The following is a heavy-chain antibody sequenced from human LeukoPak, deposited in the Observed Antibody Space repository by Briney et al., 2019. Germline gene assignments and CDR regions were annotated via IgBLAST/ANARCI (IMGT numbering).Heavy chain of an antibody. V-gene: IGHV4-30-2*01. J-gene: IGHJ5*02. CDR1: GGSISSGGYS. CDR3: ARSYGSGKGSFDP. CDR2: IYHSGST. Sequence: PLETLSLTCAVSGGSISSGGYSWSWIRQPPGKGLEWIGYIYHSGSTYYNPSLKSRITISVDRSKNQFSLKLSSVTAADTAVYYCARSYGSGKGSFDPWGQGTLVTVSS. D-gene: IGHD3-10*01.